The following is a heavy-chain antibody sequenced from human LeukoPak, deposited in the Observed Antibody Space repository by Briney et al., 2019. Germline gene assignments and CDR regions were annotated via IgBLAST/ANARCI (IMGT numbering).Heavy chain of an antibody. J-gene: IGHJ4*02. CDR2: ISLAGQT. V-gene: IGHV4-4*02. CDR3: SRERGPFCPFGY. CDR1: GGSISGTNW. D-gene: IGHD3-16*01. Sequence: SGTLSLTCGVSGGSISGTNWWSWVRQPPGQGLEWIGEISLAGQTNYNPSLNGRVTMSLDKSSSQLSLHLTSVTAADTATYFCSRERGPFCPFGYWGQGTLVIVSS.